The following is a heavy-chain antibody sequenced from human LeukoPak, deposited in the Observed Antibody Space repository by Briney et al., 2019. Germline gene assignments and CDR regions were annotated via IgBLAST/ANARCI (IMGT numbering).Heavy chain of an antibody. Sequence: SETLSLTCAVSGASISSYYWSWIRQPPGKGLEWIGYVYYSGSTNYNPSLMSRVTISVDTSENQFSLKMSSVTAADTAMYYCARSELLWFGKVNSGFDFWGQGTLVTVSS. CDR2: VYYSGST. CDR1: GASISSYY. D-gene: IGHD3-10*01. V-gene: IGHV4-59*01. J-gene: IGHJ4*02. CDR3: ARSELLWFGKVNSGFDF.